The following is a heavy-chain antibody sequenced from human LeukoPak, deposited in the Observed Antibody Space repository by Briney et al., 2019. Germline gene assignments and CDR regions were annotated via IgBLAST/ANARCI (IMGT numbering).Heavy chain of an antibody. CDR1: GYTFTSYG. J-gene: IGHJ3*02. CDR2: ISAYNGNT. D-gene: IGHD3-10*01. V-gene: IGHV1-18*01. CDR3: AREALRFGHAFDI. Sequence: GASVKVSCKASGYTFTSYGISWVRQAPGQGLEWMGWISAYNGNTNYSQKFQGRVTITRDTSASTAYMELSSLRSEDTAVYYCAREALRFGHAFDIWGQGTMVTVSS.